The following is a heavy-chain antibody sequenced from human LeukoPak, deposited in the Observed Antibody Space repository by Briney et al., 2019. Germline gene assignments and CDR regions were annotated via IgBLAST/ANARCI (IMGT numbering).Heavy chain of an antibody. V-gene: IGHV3-23*01. D-gene: IGHD3-16*01. CDR1: GSGFTFGNFA. CDR3: AKDGSWGDYYFYFYMDV. Sequence: GGSLRLSCEASGSGFTFGNFALSWVRQAPGKGLEWVSGTSGSGYYTYYADSVKGRFTISRDNSKNTLYIQMNSLRAEDTAVYYCAKDGSWGDYYFYFYMDVWGTGTTVTVSS. J-gene: IGHJ6*03. CDR2: TSGSGYYT.